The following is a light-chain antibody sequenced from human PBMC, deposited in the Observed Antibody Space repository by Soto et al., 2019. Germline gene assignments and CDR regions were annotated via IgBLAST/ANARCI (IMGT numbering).Light chain of an antibody. CDR2: DAS. Sequence: ETVLTQSPDTVSLSPGERSTLSCRTSQSVSTHLAWYQQRPGQPPRLLIYDASTRATGIPARFSGSGSGTDFTLATSSLDPEDFAVYYCQQRSNWPLSFGQGTEV. CDR3: QQRSNWPLS. CDR1: QSVSTH. V-gene: IGKV3-11*01. J-gene: IGKJ1*01.